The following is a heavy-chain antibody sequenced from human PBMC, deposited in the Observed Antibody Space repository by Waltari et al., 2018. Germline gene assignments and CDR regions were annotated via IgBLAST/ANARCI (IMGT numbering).Heavy chain of an antibody. J-gene: IGHJ3*01. D-gene: IGHD5-12*01. Sequence: QLQLQESGPRLVKPSETLSLTCTVSGGSITSNRHYWGWIRQPPGQGLEWIGTISYTGATYSSPSLNSRGTISRNTSKNQLALPLGSVTAADTALYYCATYIGASLGTAAFDVWGQGTMVTVSS. V-gene: IGHV4-39*01. CDR3: ATYIGASLGTAAFDV. CDR1: GGSITSNRHY. CDR2: ISYTGAT.